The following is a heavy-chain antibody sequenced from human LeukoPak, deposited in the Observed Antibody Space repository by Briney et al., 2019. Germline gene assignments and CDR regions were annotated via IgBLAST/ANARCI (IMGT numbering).Heavy chain of an antibody. CDR3: ARDRGATGYDAFDI. J-gene: IGHJ3*02. D-gene: IGHD1-26*01. V-gene: IGHV3-30*02. CDR1: GFTFSSYG. Sequence: GGSLRLSCAASGFTFSSYGMHWVRQAPGKGLEWVAFIRYDGSNKYYADSVRGQFTISRDNSKNTLYLQMNSLRAEDTAVYYCARDRGATGYDAFDIWGQGTMVTVSS. CDR2: IRYDGSNK.